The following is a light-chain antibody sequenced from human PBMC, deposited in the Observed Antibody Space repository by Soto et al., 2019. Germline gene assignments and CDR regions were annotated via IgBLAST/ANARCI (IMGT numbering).Light chain of an antibody. CDR2: EVT. CDR1: SSDVGGYDY. CDR3: SSYAGSNNFV. J-gene: IGLJ1*01. V-gene: IGLV2-8*01. Sequence: QSALTQPPSASGSPGQSVTISCTGTSSDVGGYDYVSWYQQHPGKAPKLMIYEVTKRPSGVPDRFSGSKSGNTASLPVSGLQAEDEADYYCSSYAGSNNFVFGTGTKATVL.